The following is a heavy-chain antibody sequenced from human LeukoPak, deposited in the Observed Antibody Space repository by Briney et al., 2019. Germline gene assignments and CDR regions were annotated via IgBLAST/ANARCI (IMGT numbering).Heavy chain of an antibody. J-gene: IGHJ3*02. V-gene: IGHV3-23*01. Sequence: GGSLRLSCAASGFTFSSYSMNWVRQAPGKGLEWVSSITGSGGSTYYADSVKGRFTISRDNSKNTLYLQMNSLRAEDTAVYYCAKDHSSGYPDAFDIWGQGTMVTVSS. CDR3: AKDHSSGYPDAFDI. D-gene: IGHD3-10*01. CDR2: ITGSGGST. CDR1: GFTFSSYS.